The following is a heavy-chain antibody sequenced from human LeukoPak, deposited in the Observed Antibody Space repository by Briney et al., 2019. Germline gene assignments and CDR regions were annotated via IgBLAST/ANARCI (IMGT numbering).Heavy chain of an antibody. V-gene: IGHV4-34*01. D-gene: IGHD5-24*01. CDR1: GGSCDGYY. J-gene: IGHJ5*02. CDR2: IHPSGIF. Sequence: SETLSLTCAVYGGSCDGYYCSWIRQPPGKGLEWIGEIHPSGIFYYNSSLVSRVTISIDTSKTQFSLRLTSVTAADTAFYYCARGRDRSKTGDLWGQGSLVTVSS. CDR3: ARGRDRSKTGDL.